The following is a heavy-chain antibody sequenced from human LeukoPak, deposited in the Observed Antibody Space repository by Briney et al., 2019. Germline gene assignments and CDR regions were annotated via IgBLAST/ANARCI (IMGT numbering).Heavy chain of an antibody. CDR2: IYPGDSDT. J-gene: IGHJ5*02. D-gene: IGHD3-22*01. CDR3: ARGSRLIYNWFDP. Sequence: GASLQISCEGSGYSFTSYWSGWVRPLPGKGVEWMGIIYPGDSDTRYSPSFQGQVTISADRSISTAYLQWSSLKASDTAMYYCARGSRLIYNWFDPWGQGTLVTVSS. CDR1: GYSFTSYW. V-gene: IGHV5-51*01.